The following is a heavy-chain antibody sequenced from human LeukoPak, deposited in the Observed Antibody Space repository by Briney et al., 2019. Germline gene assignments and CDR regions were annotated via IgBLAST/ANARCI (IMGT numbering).Heavy chain of an antibody. J-gene: IGHJ4*02. CDR1: GYSISSSNW. CDR2: IYYSGST. Sequence: SDTLSLTCAVSGYSISSSNWWGWIRQPPGKGLEWIGYIYYSGSTYYNPSLKSRVTMSVDTSKNHFSLKLSSVTAADTAVYYCARGAIQRWYYFDYWGQGTLVTVSS. D-gene: IGHD1-1*01. V-gene: IGHV4-28*03. CDR3: ARGAIQRWYYFDY.